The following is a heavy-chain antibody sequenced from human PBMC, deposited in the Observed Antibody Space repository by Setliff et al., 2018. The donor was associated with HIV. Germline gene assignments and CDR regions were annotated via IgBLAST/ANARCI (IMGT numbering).Heavy chain of an antibody. J-gene: IGHJ4*02. V-gene: IGHV3-7*01. CDR1: GFAFSGHQ. CDR3: ARDWRSGYDLNFDY. CDR2: IEQDGSEK. Sequence: PGGSLRLSCAASGFAFSGHQMSWVRQAPGKGLEWVAKIEQDGSEKYYVDSVKGRFTISRDNAKNSLYLQMNSLRAEDTAMYYCARDWRSGYDLNFDYWGQGTLVTVSS. D-gene: IGHD5-12*01.